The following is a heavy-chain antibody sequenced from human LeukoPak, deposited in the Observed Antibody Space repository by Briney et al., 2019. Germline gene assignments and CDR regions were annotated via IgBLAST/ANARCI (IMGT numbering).Heavy chain of an antibody. J-gene: IGHJ6*03. CDR3: ARFLEWPPWYMDV. Sequence: ASVKVSCKASDYTFTNYGITWVRQAPGQGLEWMGWISAYNGNTNYAQKFQGRVTMTTDTSTCTAYMELRSLRSDDRAVYYCARFLEWPPWYMDVWGKGTTVTVSS. D-gene: IGHD3-3*01. CDR2: ISAYNGNT. V-gene: IGHV1-18*01. CDR1: DYTFTNYG.